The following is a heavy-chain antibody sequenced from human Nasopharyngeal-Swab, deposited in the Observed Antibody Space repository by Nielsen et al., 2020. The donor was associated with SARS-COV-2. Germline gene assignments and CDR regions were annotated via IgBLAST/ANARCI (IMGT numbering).Heavy chain of an antibody. J-gene: IGHJ4*02. D-gene: IGHD4-17*01. V-gene: IGHV1-69*01. CDR2: IIPIFDTA. Sequence: WVRQAPGQGLEWMGGIIPIFDTANYAQKFQGRVTITADESTSTAYMELSSLRSEDTAVYYCARDIYGDYVGYWGQGTLVTVSS. CDR3: ARDIYGDYVGY.